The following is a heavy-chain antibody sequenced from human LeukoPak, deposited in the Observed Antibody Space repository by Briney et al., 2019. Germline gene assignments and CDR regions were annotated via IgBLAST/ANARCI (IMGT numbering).Heavy chain of an antibody. D-gene: IGHD3-22*01. V-gene: IGHV1-8*01. CDR1: GYTFTSYD. CDR2: MNPNSGNT. J-gene: IGHJ4*02. Sequence: ASVKVSCKASGYTFTSYDINWVRQATGQGLEWMGWMNPNSGNTGYAQKFQGRVTMTRNTSISTAYMELSSLRSEDTAVYYCARAVAVVIKGALGYWGQGTLVTVSS. CDR3: ARAVAVVIKGALGY.